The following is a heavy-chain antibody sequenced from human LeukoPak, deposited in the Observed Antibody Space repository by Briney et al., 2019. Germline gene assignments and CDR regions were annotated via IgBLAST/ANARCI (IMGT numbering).Heavy chain of an antibody. D-gene: IGHD5-18*01. V-gene: IGHV3-49*04. CDR1: GFTFSDHA. J-gene: IGHJ6*02. CDR3: ARGPIQLWIHNAMDV. Sequence: PTGRSLRLSCTGSGFTFSDHAMSWVRQAPGKGLEWVGFIRSKAYRGTTEYAASVKGRFTISRDDSASIAYLQMSSLRTEDTAVYYCARGPIQLWIHNAMDVWGQGTTVTVSS. CDR2: IRSKAYRGTT.